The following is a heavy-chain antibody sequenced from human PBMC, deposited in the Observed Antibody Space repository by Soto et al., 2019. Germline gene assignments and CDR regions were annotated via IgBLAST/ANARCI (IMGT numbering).Heavy chain of an antibody. CDR3: ARGSSGYYYSWFDP. CDR1: GGSFSGYY. D-gene: IGHD3-22*01. CDR2: INHSGST. Sequence: SETLSLTCAVYGGSFSGYYWTWIRQPPGKGLEWIGEINHSGSTNYNPSLKSRVTISVDKSKNQVSLKLSSVTAADTAVYYCARGSSGYYYSWFDPWGQGTLVTVSS. J-gene: IGHJ5*02. V-gene: IGHV4-34*01.